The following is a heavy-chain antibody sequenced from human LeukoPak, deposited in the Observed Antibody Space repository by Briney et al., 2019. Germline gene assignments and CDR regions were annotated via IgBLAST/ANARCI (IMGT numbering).Heavy chain of an antibody. D-gene: IGHD3-10*01. CDR3: ARVSTMVQGTYYYMDV. CDR1: GGSTSSYY. V-gene: IGHV4-4*07. J-gene: IGHJ6*03. Sequence: SETLSLTCTVSGGSTSSYYWSWIRQPAGKGLEWIGRIYTSGSTNYNPSLKSRGTMSVDKSKNQSSLKLSSVTAADTAVYYCARVSTMVQGTYYYMDVWGKGTTVTVSS. CDR2: IYTSGST.